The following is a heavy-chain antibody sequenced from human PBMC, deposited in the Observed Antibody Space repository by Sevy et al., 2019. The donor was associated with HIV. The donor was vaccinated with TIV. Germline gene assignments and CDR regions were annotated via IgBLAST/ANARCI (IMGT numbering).Heavy chain of an antibody. V-gene: IGHV3-30-3*01. Sequence: GGSLRLSCAASGFTFNTYAMHWVRQAPGKGLDWLTFISYDGGNKSYADSVKGRFTISRDNSKSMVYLQMNSLRAEDTALYYGASAPQGGSDVITPPDYWGQGTLVTVSS. CDR3: ASAPQGGSDVITPPDY. J-gene: IGHJ4*02. D-gene: IGHD3-10*01. CDR1: GFTFNTYA. CDR2: ISYDGGNK.